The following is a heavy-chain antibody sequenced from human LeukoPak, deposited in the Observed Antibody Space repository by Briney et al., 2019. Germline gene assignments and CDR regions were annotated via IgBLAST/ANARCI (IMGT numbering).Heavy chain of an antibody. CDR2: ISSSSSYI. D-gene: IGHD4-23*01. J-gene: IGHJ6*03. Sequence: PGGSLRLSCAASGFTFSSYSMNWVRQAPGKGLEWVSSISSSSSYIYYADSVKGRFTISRDNAKNSLYLQMNSLRAEDTTVYYCARLVSGVMAPPGGYYMDVWGKGTTVTVSS. V-gene: IGHV3-21*01. CDR1: GFTFSSYS. CDR3: ARLVSGVMAPPGGYYMDV.